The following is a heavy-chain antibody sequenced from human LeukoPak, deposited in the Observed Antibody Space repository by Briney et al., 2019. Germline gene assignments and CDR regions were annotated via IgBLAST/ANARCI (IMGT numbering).Heavy chain of an antibody. Sequence: PSETLSLTCTVSGGSISSGGYYWSWIRQHPGKGLEWIGYIYYSGSTYYNPSLKSRVTISVDTSKNQFSLKLSSVTAADTAVYYCAREGGDSVSYYFGMDVWGQGTTVTVSS. V-gene: IGHV4-31*03. CDR3: AREGGDSVSYYFGMDV. CDR2: IYYSGST. D-gene: IGHD2-21*02. CDR1: GGSISSGGYY. J-gene: IGHJ6*02.